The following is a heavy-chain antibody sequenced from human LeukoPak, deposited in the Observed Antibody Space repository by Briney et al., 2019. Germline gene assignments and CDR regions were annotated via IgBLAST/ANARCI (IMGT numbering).Heavy chain of an antibody. CDR3: ARDRSLYTSMLDS. Sequence: ASVKVSCKASGYNFSSYGISWVRQAPGQGLEWMGWISGYNGNTNYAQKLQGRVTMTTDTSTTTAYVELRSLRSDDTAVYYCARDRSLYTSMLDSWGQGTLVTVSS. CDR2: ISGYNGNT. V-gene: IGHV1-18*01. D-gene: IGHD2-2*02. J-gene: IGHJ4*02. CDR1: GYNFSSYG.